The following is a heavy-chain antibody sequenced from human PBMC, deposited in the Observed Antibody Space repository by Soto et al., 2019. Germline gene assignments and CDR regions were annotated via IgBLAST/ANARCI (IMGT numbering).Heavy chain of an antibody. D-gene: IGHD5-18*01. CDR1: GFTFRSYA. CDR2: LSGDGRST. Sequence: GGSLRLSCSASGFTFRSYAIHWVRQAPGKGLEYVSALSGDGRSTYYADSVKGRFTVFRDNSKNTLFLQMSGLRVEDTAVYCCVKGNWAYSYNNWFDPWGQGTLVTVSS. J-gene: IGHJ5*02. CDR3: VKGNWAYSYNNWFDP. V-gene: IGHV3-64D*06.